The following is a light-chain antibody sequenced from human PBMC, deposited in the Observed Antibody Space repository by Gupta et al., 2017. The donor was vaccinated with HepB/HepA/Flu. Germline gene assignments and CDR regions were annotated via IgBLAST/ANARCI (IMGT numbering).Light chain of an antibody. V-gene: IGKV3-20*01. Sequence: AWYQYKPGRAPRLLVYGASSRATGVPDRFSGSGSGTDFTLTISRLEPEDFAVYYCQQYRRSPTFGGGTKVDIK. CDR2: GAS. CDR3: QQYRRSPT. J-gene: IGKJ4*01.